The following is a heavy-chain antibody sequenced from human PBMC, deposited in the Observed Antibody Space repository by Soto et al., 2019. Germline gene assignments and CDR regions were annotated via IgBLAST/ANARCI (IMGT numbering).Heavy chain of an antibody. Sequence: ASVKVSCKASGYIFSGYYIHWLRQAPGQGLEWMGWINPKTGGTKYTQKFQGRVTMTRDASSSTAYMELSSLTSDDTAVYYCARDEIQLWFEGPPFDYWGQGTLVTVSS. J-gene: IGHJ4*02. CDR1: GYIFSGYY. CDR2: INPKTGGT. D-gene: IGHD5-18*01. V-gene: IGHV1-2*02. CDR3: ARDEIQLWFEGPPFDY.